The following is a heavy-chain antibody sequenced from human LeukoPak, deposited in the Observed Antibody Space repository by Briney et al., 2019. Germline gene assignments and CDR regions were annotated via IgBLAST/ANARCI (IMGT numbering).Heavy chain of an antibody. V-gene: IGHV4-59*01. Sequence: SETLSLTCTVSGGSISTYYWSWIRRPPGKGLEWLGYIYYSGSTNYNPSLKSRVTISVDTSKNQFSLRLSSVTAADTAVYYCARHSGTYYDFDYWGQGTLVTVSS. D-gene: IGHD1-26*01. CDR3: ARHSGTYYDFDY. CDR1: GGSISTYY. J-gene: IGHJ4*02. CDR2: IYYSGST.